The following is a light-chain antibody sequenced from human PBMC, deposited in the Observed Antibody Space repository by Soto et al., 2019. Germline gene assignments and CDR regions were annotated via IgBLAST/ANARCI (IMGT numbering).Light chain of an antibody. CDR3: QQYYSTPWT. Sequence: DIVMTQSPDSLAVSLGERATINCKSSQSVLYSSNNKNYLAWYQQKPGQPPKLLIYWASTRESGVPDRFSGSGSGTDFTLNISSLQADDVAVYYCQQYYSTPWTFGQAIKVEIK. CDR1: QSVLYSSNNKNY. V-gene: IGKV4-1*01. J-gene: IGKJ1*01. CDR2: WAS.